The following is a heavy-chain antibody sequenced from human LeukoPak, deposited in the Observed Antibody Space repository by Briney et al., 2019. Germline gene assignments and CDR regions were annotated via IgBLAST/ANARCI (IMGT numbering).Heavy chain of an antibody. J-gene: IGHJ4*02. D-gene: IGHD6-6*01. CDR1: GFTFSSYW. Sequence: PGGSLRLSCAASGFTFSSYWMSWVRQAPGKRLEWVANINQDGSEKYYVDSVKGRFIISRENARNSLCLQMNILTAEDTAIYYCVREGAYSTSSPAGYWGQGTLVSVSS. CDR3: VREGAYSTSSPAGY. CDR2: INQDGSEK. V-gene: IGHV3-7*01.